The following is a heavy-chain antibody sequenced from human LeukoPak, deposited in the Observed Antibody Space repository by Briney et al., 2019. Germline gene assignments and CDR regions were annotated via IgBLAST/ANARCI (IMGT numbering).Heavy chain of an antibody. CDR1: GCTFSSYA. J-gene: IGHJ4*02. CDR3: ARFVTTSHYFDY. D-gene: IGHD4-11*01. Sequence: ASVKVSCKASGCTFSSYAISWVRQAPGQGLEWMGGIIPIFGTANYAQKFQGRVTITADESTSTAYMELSSLRSEDTAVYYCARFVTTSHYFDYWGQGTLVTVSS. V-gene: IGHV1-69*13. CDR2: IIPIFGTA.